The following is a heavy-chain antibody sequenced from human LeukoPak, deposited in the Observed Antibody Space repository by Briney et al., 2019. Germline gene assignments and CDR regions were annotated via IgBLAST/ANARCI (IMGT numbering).Heavy chain of an antibody. V-gene: IGHV3-30*04. D-gene: IGHD2-2*01. Sequence: PGRSLRLSRAASGFTFSSYAMHWVRQAPGKGLEWVAVISYDGSNKYYADSVKGRFTISRDNSKNTLYLQMNSLRAEDTAVYYCARAIFRQPADYWGQGTLVTVSS. CDR2: ISYDGSNK. J-gene: IGHJ4*02. CDR3: ARAIFRQPADY. CDR1: GFTFSSYA.